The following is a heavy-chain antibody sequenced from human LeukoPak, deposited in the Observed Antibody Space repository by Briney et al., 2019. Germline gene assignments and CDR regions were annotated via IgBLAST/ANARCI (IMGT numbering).Heavy chain of an antibody. Sequence: GGSLRLSCAASGFTFSSYGMHWVRQAPGKGLEWVAVMWYDGSNKYYADSVKGRFTISRDNSKNTLYLQMNSLRAEDTAVYYCAKGAQPYYYYYYMDVWGKGTTVTVSS. V-gene: IGHV3-33*06. CDR2: MWYDGSNK. CDR1: GFTFSSYG. J-gene: IGHJ6*03. CDR3: AKGAQPYYYYYYMDV. D-gene: IGHD5-18*01.